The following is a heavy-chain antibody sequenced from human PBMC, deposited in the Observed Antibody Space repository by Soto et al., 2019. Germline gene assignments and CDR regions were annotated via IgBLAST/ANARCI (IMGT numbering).Heavy chain of an antibody. CDR3: ASEGGRRSGEAYLDY. Sequence: PSETLSLTCSVSGGSISSGDYYWSWIRQPPGKGLEWIGYIHYSGSTYYNPSLKRRVNISRDTSKNQFSLKLSSVTAADTAVYYCASEGGRRSGEAYLDYWGQGTLVTVSS. D-gene: IGHD2-21*01. CDR2: IHYSGST. V-gene: IGHV4-30-4*01. CDR1: GGSISSGDYY. J-gene: IGHJ4*02.